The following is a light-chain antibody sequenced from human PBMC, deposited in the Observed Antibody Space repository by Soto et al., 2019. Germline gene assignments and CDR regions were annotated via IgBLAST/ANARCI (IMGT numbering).Light chain of an antibody. CDR2: EAS. Sequence: EIVLTQSPATLSLSPGERATLSCRASQTVSSSLAWYQQKPGQAPRLLIYEASNRATGIPARFSGSGSGADFILTISRVEPEDFAVYYCQQFGTSSLVTFGPGTKVDI. V-gene: IGKV3-11*01. J-gene: IGKJ3*01. CDR1: QTVSSS. CDR3: QQFGTSSLVT.